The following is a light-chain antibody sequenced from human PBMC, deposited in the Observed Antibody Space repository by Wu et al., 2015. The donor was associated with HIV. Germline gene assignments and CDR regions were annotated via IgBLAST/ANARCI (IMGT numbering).Light chain of an antibody. CDR2: GAT. CDR3: QQHRNWPLT. CDR1: QTVTSGY. V-gene: IGKV3-20*01. J-gene: IGKJ5*01. Sequence: EVVLTQSPGTLSLSPGERATLSCRSSQTVTSGYLAWYQLKPGQAPRLLIYGATSRAIGTPDRFSGDGSEKDFTLTISRVEPEDSAIYYCQQHRNWPLTFGQGTRLDIK.